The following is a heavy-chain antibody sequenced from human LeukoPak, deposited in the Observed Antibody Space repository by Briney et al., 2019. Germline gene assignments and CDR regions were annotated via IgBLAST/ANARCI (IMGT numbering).Heavy chain of an antibody. J-gene: IGHJ4*02. V-gene: IGHV4-34*01. Sequence: SETLSLTCAVYGGSFSGYYWSWIRQPPGKGLEWIGEINHSGSTNYNPSLKSRVTISVDTSKNQFSLKLGSVTAADTAVYYCASSWGGSDYYFDYWGQGTLVTVSS. CDR3: ASSWGGSDYYFDY. CDR2: INHSGST. D-gene: IGHD3-10*01. CDR1: GGSFSGYY.